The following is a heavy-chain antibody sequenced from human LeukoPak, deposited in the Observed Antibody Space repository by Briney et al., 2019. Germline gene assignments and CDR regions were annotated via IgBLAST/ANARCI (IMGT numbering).Heavy chain of an antibody. Sequence: GGSLRLSCAASGFTFSSYTMNWVRQAPGKGLEWLSYISSSSSTIYYADAVKGRFTISRDNAKNSLFLQMNSLRAEDTAAYYCASGYYDGSGSIDYWGQGTLVTVSS. J-gene: IGHJ4*02. CDR1: GFTFSSYT. CDR2: ISSSSSTI. V-gene: IGHV3-48*01. CDR3: ASGYYDGSGSIDY. D-gene: IGHD3-22*01.